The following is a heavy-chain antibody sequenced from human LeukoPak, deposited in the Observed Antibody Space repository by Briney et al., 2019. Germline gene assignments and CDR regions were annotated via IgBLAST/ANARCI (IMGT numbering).Heavy chain of an antibody. J-gene: IGHJ3*02. CDR1: GASIRSYF. Sequence: SETLSLTSTVSGASIRSYFWTWIRLSPGKGLEWIGYISNIGTTSYNPSLKSRVTISRDTSKNQFSLRLSSVTAADTAVYYCTRDRSALDTWGQGTMVTVSS. V-gene: IGHV4-59*01. CDR3: TRDRSALDT. CDR2: ISNIGTT.